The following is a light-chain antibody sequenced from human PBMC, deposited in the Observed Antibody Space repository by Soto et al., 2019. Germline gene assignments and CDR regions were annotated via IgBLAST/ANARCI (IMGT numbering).Light chain of an antibody. V-gene: IGKV3-15*01. Sequence: EIVMTQSPATLSVSPGERATPSCTASHYVYSNVAWFQQRPGQAPRLLIYRASTRATGTPARFSGSGSGTEFTLTITSLQSEDFALYYCQQYHNLWTFGQGTKV. CDR1: HYVYSN. CDR2: RAS. J-gene: IGKJ1*01. CDR3: QQYHNLWT.